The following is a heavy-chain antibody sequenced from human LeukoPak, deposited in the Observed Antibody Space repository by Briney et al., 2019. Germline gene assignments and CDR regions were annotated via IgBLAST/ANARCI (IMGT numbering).Heavy chain of an antibody. V-gene: IGHV4-39*07. Sequence: SETLSLTCTVSGGSISSSSYYWGWIRQPPGKGLEWIGSIYYSGSTYYNPSLKSRVTISVDTSKNQFSLKLSSVTAADTAVYYCARDYVGLVVIPKYYFDYWGQGTLVTVSS. D-gene: IGHD3-22*01. J-gene: IGHJ4*02. CDR2: IYYSGST. CDR1: GGSISSSSYY. CDR3: ARDYVGLVVIPKYYFDY.